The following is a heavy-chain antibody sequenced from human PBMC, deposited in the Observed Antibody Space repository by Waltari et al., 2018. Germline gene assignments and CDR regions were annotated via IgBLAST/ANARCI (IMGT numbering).Heavy chain of an antibody. CDR2: LSYSGTT. D-gene: IGHD5-12*01. CDR3: ATYIGASVGTAAFDV. J-gene: IGHJ3*01. Sequence: QLQLQESGPGLGKPSETLSLTCSVSGDSITSNRHYWGWIRQPPGQGLEWIGTLSYSGTTYISPSLKSRVTLSRDTSRNQLSLELGSVTATDTAMYYCATYIGASVGTAAFDVWGQGTMVNVSS. CDR1: GDSITSNRHY. V-gene: IGHV4-39*01.